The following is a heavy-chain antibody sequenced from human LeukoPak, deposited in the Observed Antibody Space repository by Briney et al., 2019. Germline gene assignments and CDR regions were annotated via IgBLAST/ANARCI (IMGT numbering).Heavy chain of an antibody. Sequence: ASVKVSCKASGYTFTGYYMHWVRQAPGQGLEWMGWINPNSGGTNYAQKFQGRVTMTRDSSISTAYMELSRLRSDDTAVYYWAREGGGHCSVGRCYGVDNWGQGALVTVSS. CDR1: GYTFTGYY. CDR3: AREGGGHCSVGRCYGVDN. CDR2: INPNSGGT. D-gene: IGHD2-15*01. J-gene: IGHJ4*02. V-gene: IGHV1-2*02.